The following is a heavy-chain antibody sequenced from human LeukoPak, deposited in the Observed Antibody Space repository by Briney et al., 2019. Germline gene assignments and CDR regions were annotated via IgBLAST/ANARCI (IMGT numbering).Heavy chain of an antibody. J-gene: IGHJ4*02. CDR1: GFTVSSNY. CDR2: IYSGGST. Sequence: GGSLRLSCAASGFTVSSNYMSWVRQAPGKGLEWVSVIYSGGSTYYADSVKGRFTISRDNSKNTLYLQMNSLRAEDTAVYYCASTTGQTVTTYLIDWGQGTLVTVSS. V-gene: IGHV3-66*01. D-gene: IGHD4-17*01. CDR3: ASTTGQTVTTYLID.